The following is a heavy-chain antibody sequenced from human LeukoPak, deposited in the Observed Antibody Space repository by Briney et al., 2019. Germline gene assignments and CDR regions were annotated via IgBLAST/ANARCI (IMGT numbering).Heavy chain of an antibody. V-gene: IGHV3-74*01. Sequence: GGSLRLSCAASGFTFSSYWMHWVRQAPGKGLVWVSRINSDGSSTSYADSVKGRFTISRDNAKNTLYQQMNSLRAEDTAVYYRARDRFYGDLLDYWGQGTLVTVSS. CDR1: GFTFSSYW. CDR3: ARDRFYGDLLDY. CDR2: INSDGSST. J-gene: IGHJ4*02. D-gene: IGHD4-17*01.